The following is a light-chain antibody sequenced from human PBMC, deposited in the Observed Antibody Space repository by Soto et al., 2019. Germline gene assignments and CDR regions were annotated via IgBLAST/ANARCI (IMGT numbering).Light chain of an antibody. CDR3: SSYAASNNLGV. V-gene: IGLV2-8*01. CDR2: EVN. J-gene: IGLJ1*01. CDR1: SSDVGGYKY. Sequence: QSALTQPPSASGSPGQSVTISCTGTSSDVGGYKYVSWYQQHPGKAPKLMIFEVNKRPSGVPDRFSGSKSGNTASLTVSGLQDEDEADYYCSSYAASNNLGVFGTGTKLTVL.